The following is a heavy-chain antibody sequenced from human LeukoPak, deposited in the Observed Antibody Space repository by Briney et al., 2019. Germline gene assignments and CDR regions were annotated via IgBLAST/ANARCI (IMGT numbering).Heavy chain of an antibody. D-gene: IGHD6-19*01. V-gene: IGHV3-7*01. J-gene: IGHJ4*02. CDR1: GFTFSMSW. Sequence: GGSLRLSCAASGFTFSMSWMTWVRQAPGKGLEWVASINGHGSEIHYVDSVKGRFTISRDNAKNSLYLQMNSLRAEDTAVYYCARVSSGWYDFDYWGQGTLVTVSS. CDR3: ARVSSGWYDFDY. CDR2: INGHGSEI.